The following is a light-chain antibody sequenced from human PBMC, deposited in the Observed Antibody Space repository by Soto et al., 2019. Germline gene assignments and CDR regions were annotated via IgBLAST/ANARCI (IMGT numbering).Light chain of an antibody. J-gene: IGKJ4*01. V-gene: IGKV4-1*01. CDR2: WAS. CDR1: QSVFYSSNSQDF. CDR3: QQYYSTPLT. Sequence: DIVMTQSTDSLSVSLGERATINYKSIQSVFYSSNSQDFLAWYQQKPGQPPKLLIYWASTRESGVPDRFSGSGSGTDFTLTISSLQAEDVAVYYCQQYYSTPLTFGGGTKVDIK.